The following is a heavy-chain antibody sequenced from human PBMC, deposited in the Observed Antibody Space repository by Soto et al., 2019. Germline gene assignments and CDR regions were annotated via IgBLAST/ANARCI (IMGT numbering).Heavy chain of an antibody. CDR3: TRDDVFDY. CDR1: GFTFNNAW. Sequence: GGSLRLSCAGSGFTFNNAWMNWVRQAPGKGLEWVGRIKSKTNGGTIDYAAPVKGRFTISRDDSKNTLFLQMNSLKTEDTAVYYCTRDDVFDYWGQGALVTVSS. J-gene: IGHJ4*02. CDR2: IKSKTNGGTI. V-gene: IGHV3-15*07.